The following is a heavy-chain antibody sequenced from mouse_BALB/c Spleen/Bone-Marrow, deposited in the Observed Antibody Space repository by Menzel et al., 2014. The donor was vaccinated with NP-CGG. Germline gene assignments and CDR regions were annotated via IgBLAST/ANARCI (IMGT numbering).Heavy chain of an antibody. Sequence: EVQLQQSGPELVKPGASVKISCKPSGYSFTGYFIHWVKPSHVKSLEWIGHINPYNGATNYNQNFKDKASLTVDKSSSTAYMELHSLTSEDSAVYYCARRRGNYEVDYWGQGTSVTVSS. CDR3: ARRRGNYEVDY. J-gene: IGHJ4*01. V-gene: IGHV1-18*01. D-gene: IGHD2-1*01. CDR2: INPYNGAT. CDR1: GYSFTGYF.